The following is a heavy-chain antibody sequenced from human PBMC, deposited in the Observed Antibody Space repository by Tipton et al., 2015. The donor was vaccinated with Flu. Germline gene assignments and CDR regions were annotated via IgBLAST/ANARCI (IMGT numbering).Heavy chain of an antibody. J-gene: IGHJ4*02. CDR3: ARAPTTYYEYVGGNYRYVLWDY. CDR1: GFTFNSYS. CDR2: ISYDGTNK. D-gene: IGHD3-16*02. V-gene: IGHV3-30-3*01. Sequence: QLVQSGGGVVQPGRSLRLSCAASGFTFNSYSMHWVRQAPGKGLEWVAVISYDGTNKYYADSVKGRFTISRDNSKNTLYLQMNSLRTYDTAVYYCARAPTTYYEYVGGNYRYVLWDYCGQGTLVTVAS.